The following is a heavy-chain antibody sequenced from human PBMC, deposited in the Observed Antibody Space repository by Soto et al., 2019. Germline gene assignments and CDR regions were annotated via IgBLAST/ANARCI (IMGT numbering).Heavy chain of an antibody. Sequence: QVQLVQSGAEVKKPGASVKVSCKASGYTFSTYDIEWVRLATGQGLEWMGSMNPNTGNTDYAQKFQGRVTMTMTTSISTAYIELSSLRSEDTAIYYCARTMGGIAAAGSDFWGQGTLVTVSA. J-gene: IGHJ4*02. D-gene: IGHD6-13*01. V-gene: IGHV1-8*01. CDR2: MNPNTGNT. CDR3: ARTMGGIAAAGSDF. CDR1: GYTFSTYD.